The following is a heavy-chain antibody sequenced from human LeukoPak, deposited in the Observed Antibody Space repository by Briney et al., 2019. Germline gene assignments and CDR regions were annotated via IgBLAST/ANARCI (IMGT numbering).Heavy chain of an antibody. CDR3: ATLVVVDVGY. D-gene: IGHD2-15*01. Sequence: GGSLRLSCAASGLTFTNYGMSWVRQSPGKGLEWVSSISGGGGSTYYADSVKGRFTISRDNSKNTVFMQMNSLRTEDTAVYYCATLVVVDVGYWGQGTLVTVSS. V-gene: IGHV3-23*01. CDR1: GLTFTNYG. J-gene: IGHJ4*02. CDR2: ISGGGGST.